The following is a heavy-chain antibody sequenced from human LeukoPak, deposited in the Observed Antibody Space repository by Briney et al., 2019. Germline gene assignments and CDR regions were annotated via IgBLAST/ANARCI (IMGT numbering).Heavy chain of an antibody. D-gene: IGHD2-2*01. V-gene: IGHV3-73*01. CDR1: GFSFSDST. J-gene: IGHJ4*02. Sequence: PGGSLRLSCAASGFSFSDSTMHWVRQASGKGLEWAGRIRNKANSFATSYTASVKGRFTISRDDSKNTAYLQMSSLKTEDTAVYYCTGYCTAISCYPRWFSDYWGQGTLVTVSS. CDR3: TGYCTAISCYPRWFSDY. CDR2: IRNKANSFAT.